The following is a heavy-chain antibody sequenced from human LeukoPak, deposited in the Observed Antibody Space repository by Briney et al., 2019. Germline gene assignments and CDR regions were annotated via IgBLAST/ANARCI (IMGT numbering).Heavy chain of an antibody. CDR2: IYYSGST. J-gene: IGHJ4*02. D-gene: IGHD1-26*01. CDR3: ARAAVGLDY. Sequence: PSETLSLTCTVSGGSVSSDSYYWSWIRQPPGKGLEWIGYIYYSGSTYYNPSLKSRVTISVDTSKNQFSLKLSSVTAADTAVYYCARAAVGLDYWGQGTLVTVSS. V-gene: IGHV4-30-4*01. CDR1: GGSVSSDSYY.